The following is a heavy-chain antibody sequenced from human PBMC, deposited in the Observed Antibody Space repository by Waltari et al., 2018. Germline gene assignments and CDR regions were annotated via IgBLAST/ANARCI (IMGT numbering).Heavy chain of an antibody. CDR1: GFSLSTGVG. J-gene: IGHJ4*02. D-gene: IGHD1-1*01. Sequence: QITLKESGPTLVKPTQTLTLTCTFSGFSLSTGVGVGWIRQPPGKALEWLALISSNDDKRYSPSLKSRLTITEDTSKNQVVLTMTNMDPVDTATYYCAHNTFYWEPLGRFDFWGQGTLVTVSS. CDR3: AHNTFYWEPLGRFDF. V-gene: IGHV2-5*01. CDR2: ISSNDDK.